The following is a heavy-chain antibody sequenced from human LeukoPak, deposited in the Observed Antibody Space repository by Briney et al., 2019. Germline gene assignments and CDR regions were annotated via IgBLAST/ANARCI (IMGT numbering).Heavy chain of an antibody. D-gene: IGHD4-11*01. Sequence: PSETLPLTCAVYGGSFSGYYWSWIRQPPGKGLEWIGEINHSGSTNYNPSLKSRVTISVDTSKNQFSPKLSSVTAADTAVYYCAGFPITVTEVLQPIDYWGQGTLVTVSS. CDR2: INHSGST. CDR3: AGFPITVTEVLQPIDY. CDR1: GGSFSGYY. J-gene: IGHJ4*02. V-gene: IGHV4-34*01.